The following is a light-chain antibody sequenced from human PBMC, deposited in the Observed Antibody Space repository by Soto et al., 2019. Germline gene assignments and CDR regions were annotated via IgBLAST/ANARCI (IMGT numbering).Light chain of an antibody. CDR2: DVS. J-gene: IGLJ1*01. CDR1: SSDVGGYNY. Sequence: QSVLTQPASVSGSPGQSITISCTGTSSDVGGYNYVSWYQQHPGKAPKVMIYDVSNRPSGVSNRFSGSKSGNTASLTISGLQAEDEADYYCSSYTSSSVYVFGTGTKVTVL. CDR3: SSYTSSSVYV. V-gene: IGLV2-14*01.